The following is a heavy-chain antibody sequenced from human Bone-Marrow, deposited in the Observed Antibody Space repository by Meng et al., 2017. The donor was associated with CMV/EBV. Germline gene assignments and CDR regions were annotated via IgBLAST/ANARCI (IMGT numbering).Heavy chain of an antibody. CDR1: GYTFTGYY. CDR2: INPNSGGT. D-gene: IGHD5-12*01. J-gene: IGHJ5*02. Sequence: QGQLVQSGAEVKKPGASVKVSCKASGYTFTGYYMHWVRQAPGQGLEWMGWINPNSGGTNYAQKFQGRVTMTRDTSISTAYMELSRLRSDDTAVYYCARVVVATSINNWFDPWGQGTLVTVSS. CDR3: ARVVVATSINNWFDP. V-gene: IGHV1-2*02.